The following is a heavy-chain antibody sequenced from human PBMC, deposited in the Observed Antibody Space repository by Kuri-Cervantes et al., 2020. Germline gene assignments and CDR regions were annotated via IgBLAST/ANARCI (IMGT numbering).Heavy chain of an antibody. Sequence: KVSCKASGYTFTSYYMHWVRQMPGKGPEWMGIIYPGDSDARYSPSFQGQVTISADKSVSTAYLQWSSLKASDTAMYYCARHTSRGGFDYWGQGTLVTVSS. CDR1: GYTFTSYY. CDR3: ARHTSRGGFDY. D-gene: IGHD3-16*01. J-gene: IGHJ4*02. CDR2: IYPGDSDA. V-gene: IGHV5-51*01.